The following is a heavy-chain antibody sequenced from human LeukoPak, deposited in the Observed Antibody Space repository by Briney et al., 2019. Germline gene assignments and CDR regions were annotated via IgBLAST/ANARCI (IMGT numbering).Heavy chain of an antibody. J-gene: IGHJ3*01. D-gene: IGHD3-22*01. CDR3: AKSTYYYDTFVNAFDL. CDR1: GGSVSSSHY. V-gene: IGHV4-39*07. Sequence: SETLSLTCSVSGGSVSSSHYWGWIRQPPGKGLEWIGSIYYGGSTYYNASLRSRVATSVDTSKNQFSLKLSSVTAADTAVYYCAKSTYYYDTFVNAFDLWGQGTVVTVSS. CDR2: IYYGGST.